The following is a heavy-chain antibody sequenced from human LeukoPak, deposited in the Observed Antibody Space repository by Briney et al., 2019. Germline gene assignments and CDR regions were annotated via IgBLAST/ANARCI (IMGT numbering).Heavy chain of an antibody. Sequence: ASVKVSCKASGYTFTEYYMHWVRQAPGQGLEWMGWINPNSGGADYAEKFQGRVTMTRDTSISTAYMELSRLRYDDTALYYCARGQSLNDYWGQGNLVTVSS. V-gene: IGHV1-2*02. J-gene: IGHJ4*02. CDR2: INPNSGGA. CDR3: ARGQSLNDY. CDR1: GYTFTEYY.